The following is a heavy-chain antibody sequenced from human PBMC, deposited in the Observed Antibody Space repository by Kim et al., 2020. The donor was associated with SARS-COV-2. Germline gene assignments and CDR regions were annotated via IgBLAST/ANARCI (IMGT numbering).Heavy chain of an antibody. J-gene: IGHJ4*02. D-gene: IGHD1-26*01. Sequence: TYTPSLKSRVTISVDTSKNQFSLKLSSVTAADTAVYYCARGRTSGSYFDYWGQGTLVTVSS. CDR3: ARGRTSGSYFDY. V-gene: IGHV4-59*09.